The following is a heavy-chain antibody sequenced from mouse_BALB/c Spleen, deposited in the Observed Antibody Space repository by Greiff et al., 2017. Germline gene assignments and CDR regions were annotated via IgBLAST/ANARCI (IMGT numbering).Heavy chain of an antibody. J-gene: IGHJ2*01. Sequence: EVKLQESGGGLVQPGGSRKLSCAASGFTFSSFGMHWVRQAPEKGLEWVAYISSGSSTIYYADTAKGRSTISRDNPKNTLFLQMTSLRSEDTAMYYCARRSRGRDDVSDIDDWGQGTTLTVSS. V-gene: IGHV5-17*02. CDR3: ARRSRGRDDVSDIDD. D-gene: IGHD2-12*01. CDR2: ISSGSSTI. CDR1: GFTFSSFG.